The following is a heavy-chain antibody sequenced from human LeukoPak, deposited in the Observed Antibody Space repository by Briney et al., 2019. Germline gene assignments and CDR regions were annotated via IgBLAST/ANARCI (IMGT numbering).Heavy chain of an antibody. D-gene: IGHD2-21*01. CDR2: VAYDGGVQ. CDR3: AKEPFVMSGGWHFDL. V-gene: IGHV3-30*18. J-gene: IGHJ2*01. CDR1: GFIFSNYG. Sequence: GGSLRLSCAASGFIFSNYGMHWVRQAPGKGPEWVAVVAYDGGVQYYADSVKGRFIISRDNSKSTLFLQMNSLRVEDTAVYYCAKEPFVMSGGWHFDLWGRGTLLTVFS.